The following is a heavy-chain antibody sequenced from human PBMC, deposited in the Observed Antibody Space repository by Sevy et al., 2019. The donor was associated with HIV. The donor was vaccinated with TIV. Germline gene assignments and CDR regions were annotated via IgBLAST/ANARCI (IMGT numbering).Heavy chain of an antibody. CDR2: LWYDGTNK. CDR1: GFSFGSYG. J-gene: IGHJ4*02. V-gene: IGHV3-33*01. D-gene: IGHD3-22*01. Sequence: GGSLGLSCAASGFSFGSYGMHWVRQAPGKGLDWVTSLWYDGTNKYYADSVKGRFTISRDNSKNMLYLQMNSLRAEDTAVYYCARAINDYDSSGFASLDYWGQGTLVTVSS. CDR3: ARAINDYDSSGFASLDY.